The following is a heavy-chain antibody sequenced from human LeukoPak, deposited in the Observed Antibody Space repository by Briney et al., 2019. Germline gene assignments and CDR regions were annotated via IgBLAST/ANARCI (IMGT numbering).Heavy chain of an antibody. CDR2: IYYSGST. J-gene: IGHJ1*01. D-gene: IGHD3-22*01. CDR3: ARVGSAWNYYDSSGYYYAYFQH. CDR1: GGSISSGGYY. Sequence: SQTLSLTCTVSGGSISSGGYYWSWIRQHPGKGLEWIGYIYYSGSTYYNPSLKSRVTISVDTSKNRFSLKLSSVTAANTAVYYCARVGSAWNYYDSSGYYYAYFQHWGQGTLVTASS. V-gene: IGHV4-31*03.